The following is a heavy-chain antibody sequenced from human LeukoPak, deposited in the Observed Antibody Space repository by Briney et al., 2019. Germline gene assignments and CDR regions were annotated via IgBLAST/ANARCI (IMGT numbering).Heavy chain of an antibody. V-gene: IGHV4-39*07. J-gene: IGHJ6*03. CDR2: INHSGST. CDR1: GGSISSSSYY. D-gene: IGHD5-24*01. Sequence: PSETLSLTCTVSGGSISSSSYYWSWIRQPPGKGLEWIGEINHSGSTNYNPSLKSRVTISVDTSKNQFSLKLSSVTAADTAVYYCARRNAGRRWLQSREYYYYYMDVWGKGTTVTISS. CDR3: ARRNAGRRWLQSREYYYYYMDV.